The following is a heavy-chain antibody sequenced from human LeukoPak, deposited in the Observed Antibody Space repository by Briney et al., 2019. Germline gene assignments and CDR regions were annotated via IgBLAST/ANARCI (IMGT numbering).Heavy chain of an antibody. CDR2: ISSSSSYI. Sequence: GGSLRLSCAASGFTFSSYSMNWVRQAPGKGLEWVSSISSSSSYIYYADSVKGRFTISRDNAKNSLYLQMNSLRAEGTAVYYCAREVYYYDSSGYYYWFDPWGQGTLVTVSS. J-gene: IGHJ5*02. D-gene: IGHD3-22*01. CDR1: GFTFSSYS. CDR3: AREVYYYDSSGYYYWFDP. V-gene: IGHV3-21*01.